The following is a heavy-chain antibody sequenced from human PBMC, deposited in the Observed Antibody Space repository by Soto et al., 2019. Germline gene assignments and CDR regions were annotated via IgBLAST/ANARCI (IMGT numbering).Heavy chain of an antibody. V-gene: IGHV4-34*01. CDR1: GGSFSGYY. CDR3: ASLTYSSAHYCYGMGV. CDR2: INHSGST. Sequence: SETLSLTCAVYGGSFSGYYWSWIRQPPGKGLEGIGEINHSGSTNYNPSLKSRVTISVDTSKNQFSLKLSSVTAADTAVYYCASLTYSSAHYCYGMGVWGQGATVTVSS. J-gene: IGHJ6*02. D-gene: IGHD6-25*01.